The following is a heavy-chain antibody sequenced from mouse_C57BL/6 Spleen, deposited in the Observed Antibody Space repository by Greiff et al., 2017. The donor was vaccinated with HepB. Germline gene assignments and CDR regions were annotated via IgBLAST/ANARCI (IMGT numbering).Heavy chain of an antibody. CDR2: IGPENGDT. Sequence: EGKRQKEGVERGRTGGEGKGEGKEEGGDIKDDERHGGKKRPEQGRDWMGGIGPENGDTEYASKFQGKATITADTSSNTAYLQLSSLTSEDTAVYYCTSYYSNYFDYWGQGTTLTVSS. V-gene: IGHV14-4*01. CDR3: TSYYSNYFDY. D-gene: IGHD2-5*01. J-gene: IGHJ2*01. CDR1: GGDIKDDE.